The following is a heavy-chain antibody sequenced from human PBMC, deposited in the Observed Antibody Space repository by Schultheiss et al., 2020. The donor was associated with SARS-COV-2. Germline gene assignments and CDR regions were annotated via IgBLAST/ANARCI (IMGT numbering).Heavy chain of an antibody. CDR1: GGSISSGGYY. CDR2: IYYSGST. Sequence: SQTLSLTCTVSGGSISSGGYYWSWIRQHPGKGLEWIGYIYYSGSTNYNPSLKSRVTISVDTSKNQFSLKLSSVTAADTAVYYCARGEGPDIVVVVAATNWFDPWGQGTLVTVSS. V-gene: IGHV4-31*03. D-gene: IGHD2-15*01. J-gene: IGHJ5*02. CDR3: ARGEGPDIVVVVAATNWFDP.